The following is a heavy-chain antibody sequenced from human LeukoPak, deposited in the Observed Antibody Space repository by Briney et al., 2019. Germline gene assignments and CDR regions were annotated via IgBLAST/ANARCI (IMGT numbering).Heavy chain of an antibody. CDR2: IYLDGSRA. D-gene: IGHD2-2*01. J-gene: IGHJ6*03. Sequence: PGGSLRLSCAVSGFTFTNYWMSWARQSPGKGLEWVANIYLDGSRAYYVDSVKGRFTTSRDNAKDSLFLQMNSLSAEDTAVYYCGRAGPVTKDHFMDVWGKGTTVTVSS. CDR3: GRAGPVTKDHFMDV. CDR1: GFTFTNYW. V-gene: IGHV3-7*01.